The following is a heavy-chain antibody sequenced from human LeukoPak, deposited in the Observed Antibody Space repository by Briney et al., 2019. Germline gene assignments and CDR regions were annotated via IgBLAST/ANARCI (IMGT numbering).Heavy chain of an antibody. CDR3: ARDEGEYSSSEGPDY. CDR2: ISSSSSYI. CDR1: GFTFSSYS. D-gene: IGHD6-6*01. J-gene: IGHJ4*02. V-gene: IGHV3-21*01. Sequence: PGGSLRLSCAASGFTFSSYSMNWVRQAPGKGLEWVSSISSSSSYIYYADSVKGRFTISRDNAKNSLYLQMNSLRAEDTAVYYCARDEGEYSSSEGPDYWGQGTLVTVSS.